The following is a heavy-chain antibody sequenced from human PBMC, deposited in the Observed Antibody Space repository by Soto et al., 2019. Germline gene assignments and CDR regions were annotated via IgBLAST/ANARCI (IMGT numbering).Heavy chain of an antibody. V-gene: IGHV1-8*01. Sequence: GASVKVSCKASGYTFITYDINWLRQAPGQGLEWMGWMNPYNGNAGYAQKFQGRVTMTRNTSISTAYMELTSLKSNDTAVYFCARRKERSGPHYFDSWGQGTLVTVSS. J-gene: IGHJ4*02. CDR1: GYTFITYD. CDR2: MNPYNGNA. CDR3: ARRKERSGPHYFDS. D-gene: IGHD1-1*01.